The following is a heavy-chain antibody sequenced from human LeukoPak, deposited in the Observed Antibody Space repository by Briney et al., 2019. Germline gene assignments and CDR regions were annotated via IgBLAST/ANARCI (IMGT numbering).Heavy chain of an antibody. J-gene: IGHJ4*02. Sequence: GGSLRLSCAASGFSFSSYGMHWVRQAPGKGLEWVAVISDDGSNKYYADSVKGRFTISRDNSKNTLYLQMNSLRMEDTAVYYCANSVWGSYRHSPDYWGQGTLVTVSS. CDR2: ISDDGSNK. CDR1: GFSFSSYG. D-gene: IGHD3-16*02. V-gene: IGHV3-30*18. CDR3: ANSVWGSYRHSPDY.